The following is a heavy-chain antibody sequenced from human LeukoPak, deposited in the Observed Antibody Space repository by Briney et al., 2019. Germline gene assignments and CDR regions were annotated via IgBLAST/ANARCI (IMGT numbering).Heavy chain of an antibody. V-gene: IGHV3-66*04. Sequence: GGSLRLSCAASGFTVSSNYMSWVRQAPVKELEWVSVIYSGGSTYYADSVKGRFTISRDNSKNTLYLQMNSLRAEDTAVYYCARHYYGSGSYDYWGQGTLVTVSS. D-gene: IGHD3-10*01. J-gene: IGHJ4*02. CDR1: GFTVSSNY. CDR3: ARHYYGSGSYDY. CDR2: IYSGGST.